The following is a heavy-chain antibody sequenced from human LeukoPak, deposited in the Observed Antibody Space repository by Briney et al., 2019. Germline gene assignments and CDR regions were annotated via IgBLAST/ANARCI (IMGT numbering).Heavy chain of an antibody. V-gene: IGHV4-39*01. D-gene: IGHD2/OR15-2a*01. Sequence: PSETLSLTCTVSGGSIISSNHYWGWTRQPPGKGLEWFGSISYSGGTAYNPSLRSRVTISVDTSKKQFSLRLSSVTAADTAVYYCARRNSGRPNPFDIWGQGTMVTVSS. CDR3: ARRNSGRPNPFDI. J-gene: IGHJ3*02. CDR1: GGSIISSNHY. CDR2: ISYSGGT.